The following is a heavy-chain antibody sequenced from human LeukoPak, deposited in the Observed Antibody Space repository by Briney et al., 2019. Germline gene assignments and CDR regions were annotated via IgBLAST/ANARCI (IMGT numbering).Heavy chain of an antibody. Sequence: SETLSLTCTVSGGSIRSYFWSWIRQPAGKGLEWIGRIHGSGSTNYNPSLKSRVTMSVDTSKNQFSLKLSSVTAADTAVYYCARCIQKVTAIPKYYFDYWGQGTLVTVSS. CDR3: ARCIQKVTAIPKYYFDY. CDR2: IHGSGST. D-gene: IGHD2-21*02. CDR1: GGSIRSYF. V-gene: IGHV4-4*07. J-gene: IGHJ4*02.